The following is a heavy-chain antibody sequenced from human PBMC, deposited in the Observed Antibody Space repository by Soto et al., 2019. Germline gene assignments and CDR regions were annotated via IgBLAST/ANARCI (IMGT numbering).Heavy chain of an antibody. J-gene: IGHJ4*02. CDR1: GFTFSSYS. CDR3: ARDTNAWLVTPTFDY. V-gene: IGHV3-23*01. D-gene: IGHD6-19*01. CDR2: ISGSGGST. Sequence: GGSLILSCAASGFTFSSYSMSWVRQAPGKGLEWVSAISGSGGSTYYADSVKGRFTISRDNSKNTLYLQMNSLRAEDTAVYYCARDTNAWLVTPTFDYWGQGTLVTVSS.